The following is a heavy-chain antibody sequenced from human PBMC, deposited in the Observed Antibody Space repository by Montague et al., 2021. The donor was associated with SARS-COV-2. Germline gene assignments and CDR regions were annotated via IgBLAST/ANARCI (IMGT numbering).Heavy chain of an antibody. Sequence: CAISGDSVWSNTAAWNWIRQSSSGGLEWLGRTNYRSKWTSDYATSVEGRMSIDPDTSKNQFFLHLRSVTPEDTGVYYCVRDTGSAQAGFDAWGQGTLVTVSS. D-gene: IGHD4-17*01. CDR3: VRDTGSAQAGFDA. CDR2: TNYRSKWTS. CDR1: GDSVWSNTAA. V-gene: IGHV6-1*01. J-gene: IGHJ4*02.